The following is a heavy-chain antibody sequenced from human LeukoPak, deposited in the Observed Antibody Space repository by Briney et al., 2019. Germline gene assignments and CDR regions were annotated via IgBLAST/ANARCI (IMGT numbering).Heavy chain of an antibody. Sequence: ASAKVSCKASGYTFTSYAMNWVRQAPGQGLEWMGWINTNTGNPTYAQGFTGRFVFSLDTSVSTAYLQISSLKAEDTAVYYCARDRIVVVTAVMGYWGQGTLVTVSS. J-gene: IGHJ4*02. CDR1: GYTFTSYA. V-gene: IGHV7-4-1*02. CDR3: ARDRIVVVTAVMGY. CDR2: INTNTGNP. D-gene: IGHD2-21*02.